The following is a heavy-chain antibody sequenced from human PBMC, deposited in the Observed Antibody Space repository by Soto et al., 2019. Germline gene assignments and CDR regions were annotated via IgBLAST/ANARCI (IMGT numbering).Heavy chain of an antibody. CDR3: AKNQGVELVPLATVDWFDP. J-gene: IGHJ5*02. Sequence: GGSLRLSWAHSGFIFENFGMSWVRQAPGKGLEWISSISGSGFKKYYADSVKCRFTISRDNSKSTVYLELNNLSAEDTAVYHCAKNQGVELVPLATVDWFDPWGQGSVVTVSS. D-gene: IGHD1-26*01. CDR2: ISGSGFKK. V-gene: IGHV3-23*01. CDR1: GFIFENFG.